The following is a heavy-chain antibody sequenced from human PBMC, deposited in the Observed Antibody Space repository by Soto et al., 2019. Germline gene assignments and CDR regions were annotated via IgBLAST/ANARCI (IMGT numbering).Heavy chain of an antibody. V-gene: IGHV2-5*02. J-gene: IGHJ4*02. CDR2: IYWDDAK. D-gene: IGHD3-3*01. Sequence: GPTQVKPRQTLTLTCTFSGFSLTTSGVGVGWIRQSPGKAPEWLALIYWDDAKRYSPSLKSRLTITKDTSKNQVVLTMADLDPADTATYYCAHRVLRTVFGLVTTTAIYFDFWGQGTPVAVSS. CDR1: GFSLTTSGVG. CDR3: AHRVLRTVFGLVTTTAIYFDF.